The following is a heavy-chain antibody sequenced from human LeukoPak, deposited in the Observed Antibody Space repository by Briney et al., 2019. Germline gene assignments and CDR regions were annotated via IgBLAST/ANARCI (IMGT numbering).Heavy chain of an antibody. J-gene: IGHJ2*01. CDR1: GGSISSYY. CDR3: ARHAGFSVWYFEL. V-gene: IGHV4-4*09. D-gene: IGHD5/OR15-5a*01. CDR2: IHTSGST. Sequence: SETLSLTCTVSGGSISSYYWSWIRQPPGKGLEWIAYIHTSGSTTSNPSLRSRVTMSVDTSKNQFSLRLSSVTAADTAVYYCARHAGFSVWYFELWGRGTLVTVSS.